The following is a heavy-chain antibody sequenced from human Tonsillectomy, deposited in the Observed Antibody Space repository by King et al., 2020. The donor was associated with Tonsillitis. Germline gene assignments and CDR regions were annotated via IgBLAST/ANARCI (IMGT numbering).Heavy chain of an antibody. CDR1: GFTFSSYG. CDR3: AKDKDHVLPWFGMDV. V-gene: IGHV3-30*18. Sequence: VQLVESGGGVVQPGRSLRLSCAASGFTFSSYGMHWVRQAPGKGLEWVAMISYDGGNKYYADSVKGRFTVSRDNSKNTLYLQMNSLRAEDTAVYYCAKDKDHVLPWFGMDVWGQGTTVTVSS. J-gene: IGHJ6*02. CDR2: ISYDGGNK. D-gene: IGHD3-10*01.